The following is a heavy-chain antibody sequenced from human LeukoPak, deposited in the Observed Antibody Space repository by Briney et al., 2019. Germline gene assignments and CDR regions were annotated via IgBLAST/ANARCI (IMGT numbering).Heavy chain of an antibody. V-gene: IGHV3-48*01. CDR3: ARDPRRVGDSPP. CDR2: ISPGSTTI. CDR1: GFTFRDDN. D-gene: IGHD2-21*01. J-gene: IGHJ4*02. Sequence: PGGSLRLSCAASGFTFRDDNMNWVRQAPGKGLEWVSYISPGSTTIYYADSVKGRFTISRDNAKNSLYLQMNSLRAEDTAVYYCARDPRRVGDSPPWGQGTLVTASS.